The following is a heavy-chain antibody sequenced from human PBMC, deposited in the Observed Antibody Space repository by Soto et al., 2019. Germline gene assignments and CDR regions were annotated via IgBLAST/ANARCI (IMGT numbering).Heavy chain of an antibody. CDR1: GFTFSSYA. Sequence: GGSLRLSCAASGFTFSSYAMSWVRQAPGKGLEWVSAIRGSGGSTYYADSVKGRFTISRDNSKNTLYLQMNSLRAEDTAVYYCAAGGGSIRGVIFNRFGYWGQGTLVTVSS. D-gene: IGHD3-10*01. V-gene: IGHV3-23*01. CDR3: AAGGGSIRGVIFNRFGY. J-gene: IGHJ4*02. CDR2: IRGSGGST.